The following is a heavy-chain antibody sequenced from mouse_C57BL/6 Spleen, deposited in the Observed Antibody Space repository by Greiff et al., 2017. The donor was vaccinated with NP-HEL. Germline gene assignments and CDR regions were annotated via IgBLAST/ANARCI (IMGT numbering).Heavy chain of an antibody. J-gene: IGHJ2*01. CDR1: GYTFTSYW. D-gene: IGHD1-1*01. CDR3: ARGITTVVAPDY. V-gene: IGHV1-69*01. CDR2: IDPSDSYT. Sequence: QVQLQHPGAELVMPGASVKLSCKASGYTFTSYWMHWVKQRPGQGLEWIGEIDPSDSYTNYNQKFKGKSTLTVDKSSSTAYMQLSSLTSEDSAVYYCARGITTVVAPDYWGQGTTLTVSS.